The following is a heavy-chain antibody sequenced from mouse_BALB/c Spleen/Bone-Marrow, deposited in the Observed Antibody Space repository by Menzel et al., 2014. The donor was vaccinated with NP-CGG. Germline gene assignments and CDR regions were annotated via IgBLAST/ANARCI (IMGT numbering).Heavy chain of an antibody. J-gene: IGHJ1*01. CDR3: KKQWDFDV. V-gene: IGHV1S53*02. CDR2: ISPGNGDI. CDR1: GYTFTDHA. Sequence: QVQLQQSDAELVKPGASVKISCKASGYTFTDHAIHWVKQKPEQGLEWIGYISPGNGDIKYNEKFKGKATLTADKSSSDAYMQLNNQTSEYSGVYLSKKQWDFDVWGAGTTVTVSS.